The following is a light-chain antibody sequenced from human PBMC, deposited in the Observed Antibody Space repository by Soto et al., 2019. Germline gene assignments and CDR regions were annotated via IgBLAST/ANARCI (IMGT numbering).Light chain of an antibody. V-gene: IGKV1-39*01. CDR2: GAS. CDR1: QSIKRS. Sequence: DIQMTQSPSSLSASVGDRVTITCRASQSIKRSLNWYQQKSGQAPRLLIYGASGLQSGVPSRFSGSGSGTDFTLTISSLQPEDFATYYCQHTYTTPSWTFGQGTKVDI. J-gene: IGKJ1*01. CDR3: QHTYTTPSWT.